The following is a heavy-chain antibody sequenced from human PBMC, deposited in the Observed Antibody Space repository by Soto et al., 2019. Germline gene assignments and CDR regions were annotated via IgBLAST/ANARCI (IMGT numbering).Heavy chain of an antibody. Sequence: SETLSLTCAVSGGSISSFCYSWSWIRQPPGKGLEWIGYIYHSGSTDYNPSLKSRVTISVDTSKNQFSLKLSSVTAADTAVYYCAVTYYYGSGSPLDAFDIWGQGTMVT. CDR2: IYHSGST. CDR3: AVTYYYGSGSPLDAFDI. D-gene: IGHD3-10*01. V-gene: IGHV4-30-2*01. J-gene: IGHJ3*02. CDR1: GGSISSFCYS.